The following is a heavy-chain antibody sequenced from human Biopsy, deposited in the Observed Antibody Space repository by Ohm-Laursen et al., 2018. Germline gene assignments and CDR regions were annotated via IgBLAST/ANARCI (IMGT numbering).Heavy chain of an antibody. CDR1: GGSISGYH. Sequence: GTLSLTCIVSGGSISGYHWSWIRKSPGKGLEWLAYISYTGGITSNPSLNGRATMSLDTSKNQFSLKLNSVTAADTAVYFCARDSRGGHLNTTLITGKNLDSWGQGILVTVSS. J-gene: IGHJ4*02. CDR2: ISYTGGI. V-gene: IGHV4-59*01. D-gene: IGHD3-16*01. CDR3: ARDSRGGHLNTTLITGKNLDS.